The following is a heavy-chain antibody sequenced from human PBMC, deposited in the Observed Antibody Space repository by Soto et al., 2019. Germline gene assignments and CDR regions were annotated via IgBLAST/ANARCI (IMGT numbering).Heavy chain of an antibody. J-gene: IGHJ4*02. V-gene: IGHV1-18*04. D-gene: IGHD3-10*01. Sequence: QVLRVQSGADLKKPGASVKVSCKASGYSFSTSGVSWVRQAPGQGLEWMGWLNTGDGNTAYAQKLQGRITLTTDTSTTTAYMELRSLRTDDTAIYYCASGENYGSAGAGFDHWGQRPLVTVSS. CDR3: ASGENYGSAGAGFDH. CDR2: LNTGDGNT. CDR1: GYSFSTSG.